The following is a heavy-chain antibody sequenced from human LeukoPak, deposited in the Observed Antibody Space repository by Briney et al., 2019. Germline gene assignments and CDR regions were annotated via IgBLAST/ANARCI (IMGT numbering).Heavy chain of an antibody. Sequence: PSETLSLTCAVYGGSFSGYDWSWIRQPPGKGLEWIGEINHSGSTNYNPSLKSRVTISLDTSKSQFSMKLSSVTAADTAVYYCARGIGAAAAVVFDYWGQGTLVTVS. CDR1: GGSFSGYD. CDR2: INHSGST. D-gene: IGHD6-13*01. CDR3: ARGIGAAAAVVFDY. V-gene: IGHV4-34*01. J-gene: IGHJ4*02.